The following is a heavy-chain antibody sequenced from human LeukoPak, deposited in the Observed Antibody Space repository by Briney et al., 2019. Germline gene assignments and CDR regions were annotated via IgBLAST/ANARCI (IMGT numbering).Heavy chain of an antibody. V-gene: IGHV3-30*03. CDR3: ARDKTTSRFSGDAFDI. CDR2: ISYDGSNK. CDR1: GFTFSTYG. Sequence: GGSLRLSCAASGFTFSTYGMHWVRQAPGKGLEWVAVISYDGSNKYYTDSVKGRITISRDNSKNTLYLQMNSLRAEDTAVYYCARDKTTSRFSGDAFDIWGQGTMVTASP. D-gene: IGHD1-1*01. J-gene: IGHJ3*02.